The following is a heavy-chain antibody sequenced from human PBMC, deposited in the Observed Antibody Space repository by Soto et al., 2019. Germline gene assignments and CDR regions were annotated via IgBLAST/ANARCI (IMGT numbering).Heavy chain of an antibody. CDR1: GGSISSGGYY. V-gene: IGHV4-31*03. CDR2: IYYSGST. Sequence: PSETLSLTCTVSGGSISSGGYYWSWIRQHPGKGLEWIGYIYYSGSTYYNPSLKSRVTISVDTSKNQFSLKLSSVTAADTAVYYCARRNSYDRSRYQGATINRDDFDIWGQGTMVTVS. J-gene: IGHJ3*02. CDR3: ARRNSYDRSRYQGATINRDDFDI. D-gene: IGHD3-22*01.